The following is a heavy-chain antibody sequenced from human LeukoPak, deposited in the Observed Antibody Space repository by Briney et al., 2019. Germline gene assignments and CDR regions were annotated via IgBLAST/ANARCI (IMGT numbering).Heavy chain of an antibody. CDR1: GGSFSGYY. CDR2: IYTSGST. D-gene: IGHD2-8*01. V-gene: IGHV4-4*09. J-gene: IGHJ4*02. CDR3: ARRMRGYYFDY. Sequence: SETLSLTCAVYGGSFSGYYWSWIRQPPGKGLEWIGYIYTSGSTNYNPSLKSRVTISVDTSKNQFSLKLSSVTAADTAVYYCARRMRGYYFDYWGQGTLVTVSS.